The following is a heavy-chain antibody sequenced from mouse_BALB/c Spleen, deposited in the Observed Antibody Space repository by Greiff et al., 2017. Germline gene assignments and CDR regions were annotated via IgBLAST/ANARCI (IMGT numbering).Heavy chain of an antibody. Sequence: EVQGVESGGGLVQPGGSRKLSCAASGFTFSSFGMHWVRQAPEKGLEWVAYISSGSSTIYYADTVKGRFTISRDNPKNTLFLQMTSLRSEDTAMYYCARKGDGYGEGFDYWGQGTTLTVSS. CDR2: ISSGSSTI. CDR3: ARKGDGYGEGFDY. D-gene: IGHD2-2*01. CDR1: GFTFSSFG. J-gene: IGHJ2*01. V-gene: IGHV5-17*02.